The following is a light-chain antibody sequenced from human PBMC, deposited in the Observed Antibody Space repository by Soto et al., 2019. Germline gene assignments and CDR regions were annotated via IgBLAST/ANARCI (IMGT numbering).Light chain of an antibody. CDR1: QSVNSN. CDR2: GAS. Sequence: EIVMTQSPATLSMSPGERATLSCRASQSVNSNLAWYQQKPGQAPRFLIYGASTRATGIPARFSGSGSGTEFTLIISSLQSEDFAIYHCQQYNNWPWTFGQGTKVDI. CDR3: QQYNNWPWT. J-gene: IGKJ1*01. V-gene: IGKV3-15*01.